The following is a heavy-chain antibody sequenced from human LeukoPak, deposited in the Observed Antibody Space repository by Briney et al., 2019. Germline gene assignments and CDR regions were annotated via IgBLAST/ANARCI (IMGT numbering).Heavy chain of an antibody. D-gene: IGHD5-24*01. CDR2: IYYSGST. J-gene: IGHJ4*02. CDR1: GVSISSYY. V-gene: IGHV4-59*01. CDR3: ARDLDGYPDY. Sequence: SETLSLTCTVSGVSISSYYWSWIRQPPGKGLEWIGYIYYSGSTNYNPSLKSRVTISVDTSKNQFSLKLSSVTAADTAVYYCARDLDGYPDYWGQGTLVTVSS.